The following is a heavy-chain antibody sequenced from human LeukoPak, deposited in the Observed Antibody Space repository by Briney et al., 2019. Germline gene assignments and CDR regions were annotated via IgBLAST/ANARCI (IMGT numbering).Heavy chain of an antibody. V-gene: IGHV1-3*01. CDR2: INAGNGNT. Sequence: GASVKVSCKASGYTFTSYAMHWVRQAPGQRLEWMGWINAGNGNTKYSQKFQGRVTITRDTSASTAYMELSSLRSEDTAVYYCARGPVLAGWFDPWGQGTLVTVSS. D-gene: IGHD4/OR15-4a*01. CDR3: ARGPVLAGWFDP. CDR1: GYTFTSYA. J-gene: IGHJ5*02.